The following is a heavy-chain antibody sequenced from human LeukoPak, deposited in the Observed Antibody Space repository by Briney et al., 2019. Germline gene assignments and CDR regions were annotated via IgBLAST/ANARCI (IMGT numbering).Heavy chain of an antibody. D-gene: IGHD3-22*01. Sequence: PSETLSLTCTVSGGSISSSSYYWGWIRQPPGKGLEWIGSISYSGSTYYNPSLKSRVTISVDTSKNQLSLKLNSVTAADTAVYFCARHRYYYDLSGYRDAFDIWGQGTLVTVSS. CDR1: GGSISSSSYY. CDR2: ISYSGST. J-gene: IGHJ3*02. V-gene: IGHV4-39*01. CDR3: ARHRYYYDLSGYRDAFDI.